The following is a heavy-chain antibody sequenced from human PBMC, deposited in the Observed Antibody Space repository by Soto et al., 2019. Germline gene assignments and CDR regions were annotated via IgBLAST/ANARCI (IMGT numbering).Heavy chain of an antibody. CDR1: GFSFRGYT. CDR3: AKDRHPDGIWTFDY. V-gene: IGHV3-23*01. J-gene: IGHJ4*02. CDR2: INGGGGTT. D-gene: IGHD3-9*01. Sequence: PGGSLRLSCASCGFSFRGYTMNWVPQAQGKGLEWISGINGGGGTTYYADSVKGRFTISRDDSKNILYLQMNSPRAEDTAIYYCAKDRHPDGIWTFDYWGRGTLVTVSS.